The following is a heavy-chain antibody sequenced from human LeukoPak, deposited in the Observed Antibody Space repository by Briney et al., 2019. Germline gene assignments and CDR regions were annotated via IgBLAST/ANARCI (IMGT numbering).Heavy chain of an antibody. J-gene: IGHJ4*02. CDR3: ASLRFIDWFYATDY. V-gene: IGHV4-59*08. Sequence: SETLSLTCTVSGGSISSYYWSWIRQPPGKGLEWIGYIYYSGSTYYNPSLKSRVTISVDTSKNQFSLKLSSVTAADTAVYYCASLRFIDWFYATDYWGQGTLVTVSS. D-gene: IGHD3/OR15-3a*01. CDR1: GGSISSYY. CDR2: IYYSGST.